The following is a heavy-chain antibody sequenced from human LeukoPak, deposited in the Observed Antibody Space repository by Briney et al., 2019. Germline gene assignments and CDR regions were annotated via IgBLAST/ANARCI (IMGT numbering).Heavy chain of an antibody. D-gene: IGHD3-10*01. CDR1: GFTFSSYS. J-gene: IGHJ4*02. CDR2: ISSSTTYI. CDR3: ARGPPNYGAGTYYHY. Sequence: GGSLRLSCAASGFTFSSYSLNWVRQAPGKGLEWVSYISSSTTYIYYADSVKGRFTISRDDAKNSLYLQMNTLKAEHTAVYFCARGPPNYGAGTYYHYWGQGTLVTVSS. V-gene: IGHV3-21*01.